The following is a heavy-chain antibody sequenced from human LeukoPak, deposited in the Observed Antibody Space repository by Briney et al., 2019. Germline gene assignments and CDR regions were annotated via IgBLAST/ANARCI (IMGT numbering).Heavy chain of an antibody. D-gene: IGHD6-6*01. Sequence: PSETLSLTCTVSGGSISSYYWSWIRQPPGKGLEWIGHIYYSGSTNYNPSLKSRVTISVDTSKNQFSLKLSSVTAADTAVYYCARVRGGGSSSYWFDPWGQGTRVTVSS. CDR3: ARVRGGGSSSYWFDP. J-gene: IGHJ5*02. V-gene: IGHV4-59*01. CDR2: IYYSGST. CDR1: GGSISSYY.